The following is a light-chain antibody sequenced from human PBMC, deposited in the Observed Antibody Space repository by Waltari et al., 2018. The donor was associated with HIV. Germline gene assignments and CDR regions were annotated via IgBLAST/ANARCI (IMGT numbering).Light chain of an antibody. CDR2: KDT. Sequence: FELTQPPSMSVSPGQTARITCSGDALPQLFAYWFQQQSGQAPVLLIFKDTERQTGIPARFSGSSSGTVATLTISGVRAEDEADYYCQSSDTSGTYFGGGTKLTVL. J-gene: IGLJ2*01. V-gene: IGLV3-25*03. CDR1: ALPQLF. CDR3: QSSDTSGTY.